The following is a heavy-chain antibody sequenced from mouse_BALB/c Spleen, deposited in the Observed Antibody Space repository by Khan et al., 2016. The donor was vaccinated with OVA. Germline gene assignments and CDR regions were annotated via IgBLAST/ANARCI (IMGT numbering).Heavy chain of an antibody. CDR2: IDPENGNT. J-gene: IGHJ3*01. D-gene: IGHD2-3*01. V-gene: IGHV14-1*02. CDR3: SRDGYSPWFAY. CDR1: GFNIKDYY. Sequence: EVQLQQSGAELVRPGALVKLSCKASGFNIKDYYMHWVKQRPEQGLVWIGRIDPENGNTIYDPKFQGKARITSDTSSNTAYLQISSLTSEDTAVYYCSRDGYSPWFAYWGQGTLVTVSA.